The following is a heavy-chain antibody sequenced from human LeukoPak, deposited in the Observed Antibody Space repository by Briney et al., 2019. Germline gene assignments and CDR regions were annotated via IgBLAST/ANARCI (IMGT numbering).Heavy chain of an antibody. CDR2: IIPVFGTA. CDR1: GGTFSSYA. J-gene: IGHJ4*02. CDR3: ARGGYYDSSGYPDFDY. D-gene: IGHD3-22*01. V-gene: IGHV1-69*05. Sequence: SVKVSCKASGGTFSSYAISWVRQAPGQGLEWMGGIIPVFGTANYAQKFQGRVTITTDESTSTAYMELSSLRSEDTAVYYCARGGYYDSSGYPDFDYWGQGTLVTVSS.